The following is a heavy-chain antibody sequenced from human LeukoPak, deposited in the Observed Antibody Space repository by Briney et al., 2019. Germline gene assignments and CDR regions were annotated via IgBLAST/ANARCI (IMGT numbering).Heavy chain of an antibody. D-gene: IGHD4-23*01. J-gene: IGHJ1*01. Sequence: SETLSLTCTVSGDSISYSSYYWGWIRQPPGQGLEWIGNIFYSGSTHCNPSLKNRVTISVDTSKNQFSLRLSSVTAADTAVYYCARQGNSVYFQHWGQGTLVTVFS. CDR2: IFYSGST. V-gene: IGHV4-39*01. CDR1: GDSISYSSYY. CDR3: ARQGNSVYFQH.